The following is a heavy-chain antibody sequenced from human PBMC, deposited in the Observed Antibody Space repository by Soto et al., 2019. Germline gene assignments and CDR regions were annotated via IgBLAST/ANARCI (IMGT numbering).Heavy chain of an antibody. CDR2: THYSGST. V-gene: IGHV4-31*03. Sequence: QVQLQESGPGLVRPSQTLSVTCTVSGGSISSGSYFWTWIRQHPGKGLEWMGYTHYSGSTFYNPSLKTRLTIPADTSKNQVSLTLKSVTAADTAVYYCARVDTSTVNYFDYWGQGILVAVSS. CDR3: ARVDTSTVNYFDY. CDR1: GGSISSGSYF. D-gene: IGHD5-18*01. J-gene: IGHJ4*02.